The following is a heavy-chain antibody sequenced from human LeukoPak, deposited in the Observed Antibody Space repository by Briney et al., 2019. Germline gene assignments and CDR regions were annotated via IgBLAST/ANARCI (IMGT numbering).Heavy chain of an antibody. Sequence: ASVKVSCKASGYTFTSYDINWVRQATGQGLEWMGWMNPNSGNTGYAQKFQGRVTMTRNTSISTAYMELSSLRSEDTAVYYCARDYYDSSGYYYYYYCGMDVWGQGTTVTVSS. J-gene: IGHJ6*02. CDR2: MNPNSGNT. V-gene: IGHV1-8*01. CDR3: ARDYYDSSGYYYYYYCGMDV. D-gene: IGHD3-22*01. CDR1: GYTFTSYD.